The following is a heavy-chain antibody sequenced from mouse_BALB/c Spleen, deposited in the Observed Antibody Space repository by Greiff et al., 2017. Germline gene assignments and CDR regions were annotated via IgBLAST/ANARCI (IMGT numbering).Heavy chain of an antibody. CDR2: INAGSGGT. J-gene: IGHJ2*01. D-gene: IGHD3-3*01. CDR3: ARRAYFDY. Sequence: VQLQPSGAELVRPGTSVKVFCQASGYAFNNYLIEWVKQRPGQGLEWIGVINAGSGGTNYNEKFKGKATLTADKSSSTAYLQLSSLTSDDSAVYLCARRAYFDYWGQGTTLTVSS. V-gene: IGHV1-54*01. CDR1: GYAFNNYL.